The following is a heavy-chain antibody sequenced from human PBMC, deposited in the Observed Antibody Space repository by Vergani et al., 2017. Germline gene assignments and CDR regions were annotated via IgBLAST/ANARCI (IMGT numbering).Heavy chain of an antibody. Sequence: EVQLLESGGGLVQPGGSLRLSCAASGFTFSSYAMSWVRQAPGKGLEWVSAISGSGGSTYYADSVKGRFTISRDNSKNTLYLQMNSLRAEDTAVYYCAKLPSAVVPAATWIDPWGQATLVTVSS. CDR3: AKLPSAVVPAATWIDP. CDR1: GFTFSSYA. D-gene: IGHD2-2*01. CDR2: ISGSGGST. V-gene: IGHV3-23*01. J-gene: IGHJ5*02.